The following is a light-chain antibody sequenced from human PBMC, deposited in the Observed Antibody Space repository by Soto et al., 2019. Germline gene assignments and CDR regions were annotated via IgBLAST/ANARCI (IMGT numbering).Light chain of an antibody. CDR2: DVT. J-gene: IGLJ1*01. Sequence: QSVLTQPASVSGSPGQSITISCTGTSSDVGGYNFVSWYQQHPDKAPKLMIYDVTNRPSGVSNRFSGSKSRNTASLTISGLQAEDEADYYCSSYTSISTYVFGTGTKVTVL. V-gene: IGLV2-14*01. CDR1: SSDVGGYNF. CDR3: SSYTSISTYV.